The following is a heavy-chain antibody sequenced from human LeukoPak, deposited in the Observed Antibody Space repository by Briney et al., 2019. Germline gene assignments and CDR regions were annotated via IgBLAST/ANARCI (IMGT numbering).Heavy chain of an antibody. J-gene: IGHJ3*02. CDR2: INPGGDNT. Sequence: ASVKVSCKASGYTFTNYYIHWVRQAPGQGLEWMGLINPGGDNTNYAQNFQGRITMTRDTSASTVYMELSSLRSEDTAIYYCARIRDGYNDAYDIWGQGTVVTVPS. V-gene: IGHV1-46*01. CDR1: GYTFTNYY. D-gene: IGHD5-24*01. CDR3: ARIRDGYNDAYDI.